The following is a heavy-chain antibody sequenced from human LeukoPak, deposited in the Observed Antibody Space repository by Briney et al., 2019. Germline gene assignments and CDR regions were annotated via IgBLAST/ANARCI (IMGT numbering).Heavy chain of an antibody. CDR1: GFTFSSYA. CDR2: ISYDGSNK. Sequence: GRSLRLSCAASGFTFSSYAMHWVRQAPGKGQEWVAVISYDGSNKYYADSVKGRFTISRDNSKNTLYLQMNSLRAEDTAVYYCARDLSRYFDWSPDYWGQGTLVTVSS. D-gene: IGHD3-9*01. CDR3: ARDLSRYFDWSPDY. J-gene: IGHJ4*02. V-gene: IGHV3-30-3*01.